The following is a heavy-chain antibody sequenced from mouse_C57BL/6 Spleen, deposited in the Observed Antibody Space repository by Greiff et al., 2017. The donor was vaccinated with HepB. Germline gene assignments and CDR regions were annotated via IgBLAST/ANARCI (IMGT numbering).Heavy chain of an antibody. D-gene: IGHD2-3*01. CDR3: AEGHYDGYPMDY. CDR2: INPSTGGT. CDR1: GYSFTGYY. Sequence: EVQLVESGPELVKPGASVMISCKASGYSFTGYYMNWVKQSPEKSLEWIGEINPSTGGTTYNQKFKAKATLTVDKSSSTAYMQLKSLTSEDSAVYYCAEGHYDGYPMDYWGQGTSVTVSS. J-gene: IGHJ4*01. V-gene: IGHV1-42*01.